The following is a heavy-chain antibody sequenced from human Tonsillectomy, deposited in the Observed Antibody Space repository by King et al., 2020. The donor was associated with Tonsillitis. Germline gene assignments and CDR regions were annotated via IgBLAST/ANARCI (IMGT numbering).Heavy chain of an antibody. CDR2: IYNTGSS. Sequence: LQLQESGPGLVKPSETLSLTCTVSGGSISTSSYYWGWIRQPPGKGLEWIGSIYNTGSSYSNPSLKTRVTISVDTSKNEFSLKLSSVTAADTAVYYCARDPKNFSDSRFEYFQHWGQGTLVTVSS. J-gene: IGHJ1*01. V-gene: IGHV4-39*01. CDR1: GGSISTSSYY. D-gene: IGHD3-22*01. CDR3: ARDPKNFSDSRFEYFQH.